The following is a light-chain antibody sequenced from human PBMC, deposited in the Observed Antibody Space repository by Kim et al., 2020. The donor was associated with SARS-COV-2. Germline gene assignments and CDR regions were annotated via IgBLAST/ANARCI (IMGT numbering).Light chain of an antibody. Sequence: QSALTQPASVSGSPGQSITNSCSGTNNDVGSHDLVAWYQQHPGKAPKLMIYGDNQRASGVSSRFSASKSGNTASLTISGLQAEDEADYHCCSYANSGTWVFGGGTQLTVL. J-gene: IGLJ3*02. CDR2: GDN. V-gene: IGLV2-23*01. CDR3: CSYANSGTWV. CDR1: NNDVGSHDL.